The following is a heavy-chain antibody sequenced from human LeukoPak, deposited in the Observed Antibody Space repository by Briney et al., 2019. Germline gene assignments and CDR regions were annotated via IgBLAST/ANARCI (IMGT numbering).Heavy chain of an antibody. D-gene: IGHD1-7*01. CDR3: AKRDRTYHSFDY. V-gene: IGHV3-23*05. CDR1: GFTFDDYG. J-gene: IGHJ4*02. CDR2: LGLTGST. Sequence: GGSLRLSCAASGFTFDDYGMSWVRQAPGKGLEWVSTLGLTGSTYYADSVKGRLTISRDHSKNTLYLQMNNLRAEDTAVYYCAKRDRTYHSFDYWGQGTLVTVSS.